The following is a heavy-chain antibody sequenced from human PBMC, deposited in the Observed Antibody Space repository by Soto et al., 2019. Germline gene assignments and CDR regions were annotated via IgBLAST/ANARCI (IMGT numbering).Heavy chain of an antibody. CDR2: ISSSSSTI. V-gene: IGHV3-48*01. Sequence: PGGSLRLSCAASGFTFSSYSMNWVRQAPGKGLEWVSYISSSSSTIYYADSVKGRFTISRDNAKNSLYLQMNSLRAEDTAVYYCARDTPGCGPGGVSWSPPGGEGPLVTVSS. CDR3: ARDTPGCGPGGVSWSPP. D-gene: IGHD2-15*01. J-gene: IGHJ4*02. CDR1: GFTFSSYS.